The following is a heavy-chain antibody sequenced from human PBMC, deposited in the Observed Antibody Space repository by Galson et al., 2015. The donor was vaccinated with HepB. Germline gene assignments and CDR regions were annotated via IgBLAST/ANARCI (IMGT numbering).Heavy chain of an antibody. CDR1: GFTFSYYA. V-gene: IGHV3-23*01. D-gene: IGHD6-19*01. J-gene: IGHJ6*02. CDR2: ISAGST. CDR3: ARGSSGYGMDV. Sequence: SLRLSCAASGFTFSYYAMDWVHQAPGKGLEWVSGISAGSTYYADSVKGRFIISRDNSKNTLYLQMNTLRGEDTAIYYCARGSSGYGMDVWGQGTTVTVSS.